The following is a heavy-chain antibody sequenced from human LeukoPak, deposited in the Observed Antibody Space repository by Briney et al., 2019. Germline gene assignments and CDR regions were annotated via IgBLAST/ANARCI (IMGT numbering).Heavy chain of an antibody. CDR3: ASGEGTYYDYVADAFDI. CDR1: GFTFSSYW. V-gene: IGHV3-74*01. D-gene: IGHD3-16*01. CDR2: INSDGSST. J-gene: IGHJ3*02. Sequence: GGSLRLSCAASGFTFSSYWMHWVRQAPGKGLVWVSRINSDGSSTSYADSVKGRFTISRDNAKNTLYLQMNSLRAEDTAVYYCASGEGTYYDYVADAFDIWGQGTMVTVSS.